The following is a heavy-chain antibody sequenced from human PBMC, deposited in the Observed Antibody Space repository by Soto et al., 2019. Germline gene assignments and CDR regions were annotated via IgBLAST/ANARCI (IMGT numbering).Heavy chain of an antibody. CDR1: GYTFTSYG. Sequence: ASVKVSCKASGYTFTSYGIGWVRQAPGQGLEWMGWISAYNGNTNYAQKLQGRVTMTTDTSTSTAYMELRSLRSDDTAVYYCARSCSGYFHDAFDIWGQGTMVTVSS. J-gene: IGHJ3*02. V-gene: IGHV1-18*01. D-gene: IGHD3-22*01. CDR2: ISAYNGNT. CDR3: ARSCSGYFHDAFDI.